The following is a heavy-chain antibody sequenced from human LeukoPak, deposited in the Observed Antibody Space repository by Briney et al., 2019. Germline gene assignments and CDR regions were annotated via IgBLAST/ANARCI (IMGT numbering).Heavy chain of an antibody. CDR1: GYTFTSYG. Sequence: GASVKVSCKTSGYTFTSYGISWVRQAPGQGLEWMGWINPNTGGTNYAQKFQGRVTMTRDTSISTAYMELSRLRSDDTAVYYCAKGEMSSFDYWGQGTLVTVSS. V-gene: IGHV1-2*02. CDR3: AKGEMSSFDY. J-gene: IGHJ4*02. D-gene: IGHD5-24*01. CDR2: INPNTGGT.